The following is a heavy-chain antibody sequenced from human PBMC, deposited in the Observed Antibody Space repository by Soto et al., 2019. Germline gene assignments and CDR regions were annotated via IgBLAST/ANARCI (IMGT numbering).Heavy chain of an antibody. CDR1: GNTFTNYY. V-gene: IGHV1-46*01. CDR2: INPSGGHT. J-gene: IGHJ4*02. D-gene: IGHD2-21*02. Sequence: QVQLMQSGAEVKKPGASVKVSCKASGNTFTNYYIHWVRQAPGQGLEWMGTINPSGGHTTYSQNFLGQSAMTRGTSTSTLYMGLTSLTSDDTAVDYCSRGGHVVVVTAAFDYWGQGTLVTVSS. CDR3: SRGGHVVVVTAAFDY.